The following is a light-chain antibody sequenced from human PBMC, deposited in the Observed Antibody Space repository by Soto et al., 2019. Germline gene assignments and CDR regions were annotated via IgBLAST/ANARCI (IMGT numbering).Light chain of an antibody. Sequence: IQMTHSPSSLSASVGDRATITCXLSQGISTYLNWYQQRPGKAPKLLIYAASSLQSGVPSRFSGSGSGTDFTLTINSLQPEDFATYYCQQSYSGPPITFGQGTRLEIK. CDR3: QQSYSGPPIT. CDR1: QGISTY. J-gene: IGKJ5*01. CDR2: AAS. V-gene: IGKV1-39*01.